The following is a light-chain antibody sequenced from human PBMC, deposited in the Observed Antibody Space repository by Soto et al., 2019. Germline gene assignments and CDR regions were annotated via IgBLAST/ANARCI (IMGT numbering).Light chain of an antibody. CDR2: EVS. CDR3: SSYTSINTLL. V-gene: IGLV2-14*01. CDR1: SSDVGDYRY. Sequence: QSVLTQPASVSGSPGQSITISCTGTSSDVGDYRYVSWYQQHPGKAPKLIIFEVSNRPSGVSSRFSASKSGNTASLTISGLQAEDAAHYYCSSYTSINTLLFGIGTKVTVL. J-gene: IGLJ1*01.